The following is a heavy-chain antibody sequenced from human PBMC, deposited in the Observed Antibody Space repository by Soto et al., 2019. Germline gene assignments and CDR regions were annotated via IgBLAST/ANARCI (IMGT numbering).Heavy chain of an antibody. J-gene: IGHJ4*02. V-gene: IGHV3-21*01. Sequence: EVQLVESGGGLVKPGGSLRLSCAASGFTFSSYSMNWVHQAPGKGLEWVSSISSSSSYIYYADSVKGRFTISRDNAKNSLYLQMNSLRAEDTAVYYCARDHFGAAGTGYWGQGTLVTVSS. CDR1: GFTFSSYS. CDR3: ARDHFGAAGTGY. CDR2: ISSSSSYI. D-gene: IGHD6-13*01.